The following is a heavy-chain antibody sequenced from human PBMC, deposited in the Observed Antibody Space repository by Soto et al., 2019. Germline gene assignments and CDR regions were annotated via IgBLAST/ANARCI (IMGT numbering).Heavy chain of an antibody. CDR1: GFTFSSSS. V-gene: IGHV3-21*01. CDR3: AREGRGYSYGRGGWFDP. CDR2: ISSSSSYI. D-gene: IGHD5-18*01. Sequence: GGSLRLSCAASGFTFSSSSMNWVRQAPGKGLEWVSSISSSSSYIYYADSVKGRFTISRDNAKNSLYLQMNSLRAEDTAVYYWAREGRGYSYGRGGWFDPWGQGTLVTVSS. J-gene: IGHJ5*02.